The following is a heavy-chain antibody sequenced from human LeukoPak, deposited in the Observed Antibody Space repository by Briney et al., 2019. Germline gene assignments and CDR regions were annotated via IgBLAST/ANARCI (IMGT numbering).Heavy chain of an antibody. D-gene: IGHD3-16*01. CDR3: ATGEYYFDF. CDR2: ISDSGHDT. V-gene: IGHV3-23*01. CDR1: GFTFPNYD. J-gene: IGHJ4*02. Sequence: PGGSLRLSCAASGFTFPNYDMSWVRQAPGKGLEWVSTISDSGHDTSYADSVKGRFTISRDNSKNTLYLQMSSLRAEDTALYYCATGEYYFDFWGRGTLVTVSS.